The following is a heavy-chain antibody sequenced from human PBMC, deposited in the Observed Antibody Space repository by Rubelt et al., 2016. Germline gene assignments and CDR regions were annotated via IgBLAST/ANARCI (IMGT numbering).Heavy chain of an antibody. CDR1: GFTVSSNH. J-gene: IGHJ4*02. CDR2: IYSGGST. CDR3: ARLAPGNSYGPFDY. D-gene: IGHD5-18*01. V-gene: IGHV3-66*04. Sequence: CGGGLVQPGGSLRLSCAASGFTVSSNHMSWVRPAPGKGLEWVSLIYSGGSTYSADSVKGRFTISRDNSKNTVYLQMNRLRAEDTAVYYCARLAPGNSYGPFDYWGQGTLVTVSS.